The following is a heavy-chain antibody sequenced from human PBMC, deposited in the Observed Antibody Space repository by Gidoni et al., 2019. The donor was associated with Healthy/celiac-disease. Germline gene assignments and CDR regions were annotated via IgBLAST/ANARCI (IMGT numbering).Heavy chain of an antibody. Sequence: EVQLVESGGGLVQPGRSLRLSCAASGFTFDDYAMHWVRQAPGKGLEWVSGSSWNSGSIGYADSVKGRFTISRDNAKNSLYLQMNSLRAEDTALYYCAKGAFSSSWDWGQGTLVTVSS. CDR2: SSWNSGSI. CDR3: AKGAFSSSWD. J-gene: IGHJ4*02. CDR1: GFTFDDYA. V-gene: IGHV3-9*01. D-gene: IGHD6-13*01.